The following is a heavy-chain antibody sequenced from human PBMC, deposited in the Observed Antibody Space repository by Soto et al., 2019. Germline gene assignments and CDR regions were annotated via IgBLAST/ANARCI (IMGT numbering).Heavy chain of an antibody. D-gene: IGHD3-10*01. J-gene: IGHJ5*02. V-gene: IGHV3-30*04. CDR1: GFTFSNYA. Sequence: PGGSLRLSCAASGFTFSNYAFHWVRQAPGKGLEWVAVISYDASNTNYADSVKGRFTISRDNSRSTLYLQMNSLKPDDGAMYYCAKDLSGYYFGSGSPWGQGTLVTVSS. CDR3: AKDLSGYYFGSGSP. CDR2: ISYDASNT.